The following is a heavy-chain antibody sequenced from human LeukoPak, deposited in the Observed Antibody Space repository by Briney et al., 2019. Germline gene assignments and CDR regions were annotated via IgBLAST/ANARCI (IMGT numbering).Heavy chain of an antibody. CDR3: ARHIVDTAMVSRDYYYYYMDV. CDR1: GDSISSNTYY. V-gene: IGHV4-39*01. CDR2: IYYGGST. Sequence: SETLSLTCTVSGDSISSNTYYWGWIRQPPGKGLEWIGTIYYGGSTYYNPSLKSRVTISVDTSKNQFSLKLSSVTAADTAVYYCARHIVDTAMVSRDYYYYYMDVWGKGTTVTVSS. D-gene: IGHD5-18*01. J-gene: IGHJ6*03.